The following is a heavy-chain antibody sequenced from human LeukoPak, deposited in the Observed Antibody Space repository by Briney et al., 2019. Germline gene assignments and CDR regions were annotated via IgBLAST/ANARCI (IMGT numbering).Heavy chain of an antibody. CDR1: GFTFSSYA. J-gene: IGHJ6*02. V-gene: IGHV3-23*01. CDR2: ISGSGGST. D-gene: IGHD6-19*01. Sequence: GGSLRLSCAASGFTFSSYAMSWVRRAPGKGLEWVSAISGSGGSTYYAGSVKGRFTISRDNSKNTLYLQMNSLRAEDTAVYYCAKHPFIAVAAGYYYYYGMDVWGQGTTVTVSS. CDR3: AKHPFIAVAAGYYYYYGMDV.